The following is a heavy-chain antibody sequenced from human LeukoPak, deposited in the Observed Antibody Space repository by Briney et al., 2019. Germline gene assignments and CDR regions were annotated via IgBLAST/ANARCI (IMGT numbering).Heavy chain of an antibody. V-gene: IGHV3-30*18. D-gene: IGHD5-18*01. CDR3: AKLPTADTAMVT. J-gene: IGHJ5*02. CDR2: ISYDGSNK. Sequence: GGSLRLSCAASGFTFSSYAMSWVRQAPGKGLEWVAVISYDGSNKYYADSVKGPFTISRDNSKNTLYLQMNSLRAEDTAVYYCAKLPTADTAMVTWGQGTLVTVSS. CDR1: GFTFSSYA.